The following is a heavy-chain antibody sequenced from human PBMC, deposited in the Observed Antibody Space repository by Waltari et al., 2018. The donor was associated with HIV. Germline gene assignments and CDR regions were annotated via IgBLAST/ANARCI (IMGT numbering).Heavy chain of an antibody. D-gene: IGHD2-21*01. CDR2: SYPGDSET. Sequence: EVQLVQSGPEVKKPGESAKVSCRISGYNFGSYWIGWVRQMSGKGLEWMGISYPGDSETRYNPSFQGKVTISADTSINTAYLQWHRLQASDTAVYYCARVLIGADNSFDFWGQGTMVTVSS. CDR3: ARVLIGADNSFDF. V-gene: IGHV5-51*01. J-gene: IGHJ3*01. CDR1: GYNFGSYW.